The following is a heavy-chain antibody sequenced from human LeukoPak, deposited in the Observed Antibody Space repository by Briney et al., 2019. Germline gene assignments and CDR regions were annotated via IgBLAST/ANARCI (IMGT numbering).Heavy chain of an antibody. D-gene: IGHD2-21*01. V-gene: IGHV3-23*01. CDR1: GFSLSNYA. CDR2: ISDSGGTT. CDR3: AKALQVEDRIFDY. J-gene: IGHJ4*02. Sequence: GGSLRLSCAASGFSLSNYAMSWVRQAPGKGLEWVSGISDSGGTTYYADSVKGRFTISRDNSKNTLYLQMNSLRVEDTAVYYCAKALQVEDRIFDYWGQGTLVTVSS.